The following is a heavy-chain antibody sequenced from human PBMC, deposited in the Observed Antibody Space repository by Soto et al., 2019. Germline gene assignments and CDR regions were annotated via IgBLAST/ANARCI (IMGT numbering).Heavy chain of an antibody. J-gene: IGHJ4*02. Sequence: GGSLRLSCAASGFTFSSYWMSWVRQAPGKGLEWVANIKQDGSEKYYVDSVKGRFTISRDNAKNSLYLQMNSLRAEDTAVYYCARHSSSWYVVYYFDYWGQGTLVTVSS. CDR1: GFTFSSYW. D-gene: IGHD6-13*01. V-gene: IGHV3-7*03. CDR2: IKQDGSEK. CDR3: ARHSSSWYVVYYFDY.